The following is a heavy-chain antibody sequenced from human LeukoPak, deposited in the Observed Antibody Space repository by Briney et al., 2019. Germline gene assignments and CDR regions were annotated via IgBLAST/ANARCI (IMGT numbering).Heavy chain of an antibody. D-gene: IGHD5-18*01. CDR2: IIPIFGTA. CDR3: ARDTAMVR. Sequence: SVKLSCKASGGTFSSYAISWVRQAPRQRLEWMGGIIPIFGTANYAQKFQGRVTITADESTSTAYMELSSLRSEDTAVYYCARDTAMVRWGQGTLVTVSS. V-gene: IGHV1-69*13. CDR1: GGTFSSYA. J-gene: IGHJ4*02.